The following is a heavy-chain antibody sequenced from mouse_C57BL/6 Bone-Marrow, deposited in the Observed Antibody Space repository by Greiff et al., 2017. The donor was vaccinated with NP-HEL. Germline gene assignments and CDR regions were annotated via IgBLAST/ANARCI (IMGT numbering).Heavy chain of an antibody. Sequence: EVKVEESGPGLVKPSQSLSLTCSVTGYSITSGYYWNWIRQFPGNKLEWMGYISYDGSNNYNPSLKNRISITRDTSKNQFFLKLNSVTTEDTATYYCARAAYYYGSGAMDYWGQGTSVTVSS. D-gene: IGHD1-1*01. CDR3: ARAAYYYGSGAMDY. CDR1: GYSITSGYY. V-gene: IGHV3-6*01. J-gene: IGHJ4*01. CDR2: ISYDGSN.